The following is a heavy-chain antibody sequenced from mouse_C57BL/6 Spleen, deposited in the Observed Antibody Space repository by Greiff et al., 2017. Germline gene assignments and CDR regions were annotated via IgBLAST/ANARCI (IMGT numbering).Heavy chain of an antibody. CDR3: ARTRPKYFDY. CDR2: ILPGRGST. Sequence: QVQLQQSGAELMKPGASVKLSCKATGYTFTGYWIEWVKQRPGHGLEWIGEILPGRGSTNYNEKFKGKATFTADTSSNTAYMQLSSLTTEDSAIYYCARTRPKYFDYWGQGTTLTVSS. V-gene: IGHV1-9*01. J-gene: IGHJ2*01. CDR1: GYTFTGYW.